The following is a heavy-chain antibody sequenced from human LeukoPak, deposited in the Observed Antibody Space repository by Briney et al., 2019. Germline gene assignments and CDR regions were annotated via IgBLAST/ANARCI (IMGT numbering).Heavy chain of an antibody. CDR2: IYYSGST. CDR1: GGSISSYY. D-gene: IGHD1-26*01. Sequence: SETLSLTCTVSGGSISSYYWSWIRQPPGKELEWIGYIYYSGSTNYNPSLKSRVTMSVDTSKNQFSLKLSSVTAADTAVYYCARSQVGATFFDYWGQGTLVTVSS. V-gene: IGHV4-59*12. J-gene: IGHJ4*02. CDR3: ARSQVGATFFDY.